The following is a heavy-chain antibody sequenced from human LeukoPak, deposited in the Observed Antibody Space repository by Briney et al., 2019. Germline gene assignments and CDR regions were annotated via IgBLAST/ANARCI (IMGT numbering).Heavy chain of an antibody. J-gene: IGHJ4*02. Sequence: GEPLKISGKGLGYSFSSYWNAWVRQTRGKGLEWMGIIYPGGSETRYDPSIQGQVTISADSSTSTAYLQWSSLRASDTAMYYCARASRDGYNQNFDHWGQGTLVTVSS. V-gene: IGHV5-51*01. D-gene: IGHD5-24*01. CDR3: ARASRDGYNQNFDH. CDR1: GYSFSSYW. CDR2: IYPGGSET.